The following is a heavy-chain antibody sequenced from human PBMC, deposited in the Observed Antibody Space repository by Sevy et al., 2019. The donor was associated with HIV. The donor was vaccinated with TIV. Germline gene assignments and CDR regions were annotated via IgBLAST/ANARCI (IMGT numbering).Heavy chain of an antibody. J-gene: IGHJ6*02. V-gene: IGHV3-66*01. CDR1: GFTVSNYY. D-gene: IGHD4-17*01. Sequence: GGSLRLSCAASGFTVSNYYMSWVRQAPGKGLEWVSVIYSGGSTYYADSVKGRFTISRDNSKNTLYLQMNSLRAEDTAVYYCAREYGASVPGAYGMDVWGQGTTVTVSS. CDR3: AREYGASVPGAYGMDV. CDR2: IYSGGST.